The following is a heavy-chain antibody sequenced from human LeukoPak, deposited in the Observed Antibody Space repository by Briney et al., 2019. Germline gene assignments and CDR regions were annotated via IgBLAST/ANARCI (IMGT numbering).Heavy chain of an antibody. CDR2: IYPGDSGT. J-gene: IGHJ3*02. CDR1: AFSFTSYW. CDR3: ARRRYCNSTSCYEGAFDI. D-gene: IGHD2-2*01. Sequence: GDSLKISCKGSAFSFTSYWIAWVRQMPGKGLEWMGIIYPGDSGTGYSPSFQGQVTMSADKSITTAYLQWSSLKASDTAIYYCARRRYCNSTSCYEGAFDIWGQGTMVTVSS. V-gene: IGHV5-51*01.